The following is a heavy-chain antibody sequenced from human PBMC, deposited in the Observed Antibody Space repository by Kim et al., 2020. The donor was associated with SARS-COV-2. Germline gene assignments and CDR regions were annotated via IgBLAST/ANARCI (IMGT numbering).Heavy chain of an antibody. V-gene: IGHV3-30*07. J-gene: IGHJ4*02. D-gene: IGHD3-10*01. CDR3: ARGWFGELLWGVDY. Sequence: DSVKGRFPISRDNSKTPLYLQMNSLRAEDTAVYYCARGWFGELLWGVDYWGQGTLVTVSS.